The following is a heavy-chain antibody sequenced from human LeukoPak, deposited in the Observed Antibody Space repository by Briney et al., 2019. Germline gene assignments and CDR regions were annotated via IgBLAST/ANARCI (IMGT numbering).Heavy chain of an antibody. CDR2: ISYDGSNK. J-gene: IGHJ4*02. Sequence: PGGSLRLSCAASGFTFSSYGMHWVRQAPGKGLEWVAVISYDGSNKYYADSVKGRFTISRDNSKNTLYLQMNSLRAEDTAVYYCAKDPLPGRYYDIEGNYFDYWGQGTLVTVSS. CDR1: GFTFSSYG. D-gene: IGHD3-9*01. V-gene: IGHV3-30*18. CDR3: AKDPLPGRYYDIEGNYFDY.